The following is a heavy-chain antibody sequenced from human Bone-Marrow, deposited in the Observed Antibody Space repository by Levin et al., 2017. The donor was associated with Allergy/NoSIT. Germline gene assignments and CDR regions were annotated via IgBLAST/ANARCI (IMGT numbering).Heavy chain of an antibody. D-gene: IGHD1-1*01. CDR1: GFTFSRYW. V-gene: IGHV3-74*01. Sequence: GGSLRLSCAASGFTFSRYWMHWVRQAPGKGLVWVSRINSDESSTSYADSVKGRFTISRDNAKNTLYLQMNSLRAEDTAVYYCARAGYDTNWRRFDSWGQGTLVTVSS. CDR2: INSDESST. CDR3: ARAGYDTNWRRFDS. J-gene: IGHJ4*02.